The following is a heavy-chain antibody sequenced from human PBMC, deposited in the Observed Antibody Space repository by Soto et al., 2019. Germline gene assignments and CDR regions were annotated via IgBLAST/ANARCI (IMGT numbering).Heavy chain of an antibody. V-gene: IGHV4-31*03. J-gene: IGHJ6*02. D-gene: IGHD6-6*01. CDR3: ARESRRYTSSVGFYNGMDV. CDR1: GGSITRGGYY. Sequence: PSETLSLTCNVSGGSITRGGYYWTWIRQHPGKGLEWIGYIYNSGSRYYNPSLKSRLTISMDTSNNQFSLRMTSVTAADTAIYYCARESRRYTSSVGFYNGMDVWGHGTTVTVS. CDR2: IYNSGSR.